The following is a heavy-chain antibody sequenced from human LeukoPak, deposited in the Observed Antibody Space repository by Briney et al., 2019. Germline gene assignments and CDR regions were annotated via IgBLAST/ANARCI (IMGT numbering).Heavy chain of an antibody. J-gene: IGHJ4*02. CDR3: ARGRQRVWGSHRSQYFDY. V-gene: IGHV4-34*01. D-gene: IGHD3-16*02. CDR1: GGSLSGYY. CDR2: INHSGST. Sequence: SETLSLTCAVYGGSLSGYYWSWIRQPPGKGLEWIGEINHSGSTNYNPSLKSRVTISVDTSKNQFSLKLSSVTAADTAVYYCARGRQRVWGSHRSQYFDYWGQGTLVTVSS.